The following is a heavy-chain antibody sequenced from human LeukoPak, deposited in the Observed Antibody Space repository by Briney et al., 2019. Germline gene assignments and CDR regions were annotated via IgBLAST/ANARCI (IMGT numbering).Heavy chain of an antibody. CDR3: ARVAGYSGRPKGYFDY. D-gene: IGHD5-12*01. CDR2: ICSGGST. V-gene: IGHV3-53*01. Sequence: GGSLRLSCAASGFTVSSNYMSWVRQAPGKGLEWVSVICSGGSTYYADSVKGRFTISRDNSKNTLYLQMNSLRAEDTAVYYCARVAGYSGRPKGYFDYWGQGTLVTVSS. J-gene: IGHJ4*02. CDR1: GFTVSSNY.